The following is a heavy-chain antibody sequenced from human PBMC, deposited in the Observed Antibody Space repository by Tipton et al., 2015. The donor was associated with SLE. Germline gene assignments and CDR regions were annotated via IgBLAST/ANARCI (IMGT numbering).Heavy chain of an antibody. CDR2: INHSGST. J-gene: IGHJ3*02. V-gene: IGHV4-34*01. Sequence: TLFLTCAVYGGSFSGYYWSWIRQPPGKGLEWIGEINHSGSTNYNPSLKSRVTISVDTSKNQFSLKLSSVTATDTAVYYCARVIAAPPGAFDIWGQGTMVTVSS. CDR3: ARVIAAPPGAFDI. CDR1: GGSFSGYY. D-gene: IGHD6-6*01.